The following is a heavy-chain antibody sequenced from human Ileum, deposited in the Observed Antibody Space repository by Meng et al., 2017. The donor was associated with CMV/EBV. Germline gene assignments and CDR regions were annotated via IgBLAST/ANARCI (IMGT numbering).Heavy chain of an antibody. Sequence: GESLKISCAASGFTFSNYGMHWVRQAPGKGLEWVTFIRNDGSSIDYADSVKGRFTISRDNYKNTLYLQMNSLRPEDTAVYFCARDFKWHIDYWGQGTLVTVSS. CDR1: GFTFSNYG. V-gene: IGHV3-30*02. CDR3: ARDFKWHIDY. CDR2: IRNDGSSI. J-gene: IGHJ4*02. D-gene: IGHD2-21*01.